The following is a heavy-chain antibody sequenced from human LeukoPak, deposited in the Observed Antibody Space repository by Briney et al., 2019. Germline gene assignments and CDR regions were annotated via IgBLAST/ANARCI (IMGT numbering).Heavy chain of an antibody. CDR1: GYTFTSYG. J-gene: IGHJ4*02. CDR3: ARSSLAVAGSVFDY. V-gene: IGHV1-18*01. D-gene: IGHD6-19*01. Sequence: GASLKVSCKASGYTFTSYGISWVRQAPGQGLEWMGWISTYNGNTHYAQKLQGRVTMTTDTSTSTAYMELRSLRSDDTVVYYCARSSLAVAGSVFDYWGQGTLVTVSS. CDR2: ISTYNGNT.